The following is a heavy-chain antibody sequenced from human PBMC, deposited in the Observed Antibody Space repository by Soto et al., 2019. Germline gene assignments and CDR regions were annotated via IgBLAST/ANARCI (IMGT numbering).Heavy chain of an antibody. CDR3: ARERSGWGGESYDL. D-gene: IGHD6-19*01. CDR1: EFTFSTYG. CDR2: IWPDGSNQ. Sequence: QVQLVESGGGVVQPGKSLRLSCVASEFTFSTYGIHWVRQGPGKGLEWVALIWPDGSNQYYGDSVKGRFTVSRDNSKNTLYLQMNSLRAEDTAVYYCARERSGWGGESYDLWGQGTRVTVSS. J-gene: IGHJ3*01. V-gene: IGHV3-33*01.